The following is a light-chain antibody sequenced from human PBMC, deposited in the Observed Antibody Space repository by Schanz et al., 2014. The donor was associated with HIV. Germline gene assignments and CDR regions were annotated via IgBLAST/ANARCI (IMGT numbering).Light chain of an antibody. CDR2: EVT. V-gene: IGLV2-8*01. CDR1: SSDVGGYDF. CDR3: SSYAGSNNLV. J-gene: IGLJ2*01. Sequence: QSVLTQPASVSGSPGQSITISCTGTSSDVGGYDFVSWYQQHPGKAPKLMIYEVTKRPLGVPNRFSGSKSGNTASLTVSGLQAEDEADYYCSSYAGSNNLVFGGGTKLTVL.